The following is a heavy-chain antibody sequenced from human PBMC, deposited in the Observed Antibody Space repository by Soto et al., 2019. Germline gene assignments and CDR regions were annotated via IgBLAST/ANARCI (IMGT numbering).Heavy chain of an antibody. CDR2: IYFRGNS. Sequence: QVQLQESGPGLVKPSQTLSVTCTVSGDSITSGPYYWSWVRQLPGRGLEWIGYIYFRGNSYYHPSLKFRIPKSLDMSKNQFSLALNFVTAADTAVYYCSRSGGSNSWYGVFDFWGQGTLVTVSS. V-gene: IGHV4-31*03. CDR3: SRSGGSNSWYGVFDF. D-gene: IGHD2-15*01. J-gene: IGHJ4*02. CDR1: GDSITSGPYY.